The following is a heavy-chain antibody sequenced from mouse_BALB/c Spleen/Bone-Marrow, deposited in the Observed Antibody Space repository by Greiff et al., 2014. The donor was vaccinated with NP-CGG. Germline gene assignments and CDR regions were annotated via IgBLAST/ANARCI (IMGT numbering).Heavy chain of an antibody. CDR1: GYSITSYYS. Sequence: VQLQQPGPDLVKLSQSLSLTCTVTGYSITSYYSWHWIRQFPGNKLEWMGYIHYSGTTVYNPSLKSRISITRDTSNNQFFLQLNSVTTEDTATYYCARFAGTPYTMDYWGQGTSVTVSS. CDR2: IHYSGTT. CDR3: ARFAGTPYTMDY. V-gene: IGHV3-1*02. J-gene: IGHJ4*01. D-gene: IGHD4-1*01.